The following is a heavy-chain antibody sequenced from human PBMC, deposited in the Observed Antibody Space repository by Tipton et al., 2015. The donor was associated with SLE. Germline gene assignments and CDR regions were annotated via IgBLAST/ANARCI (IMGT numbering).Heavy chain of an antibody. CDR3: ARHGTNGYYSGGSCSPGAWFDP. CDR2: AYYSGTT. J-gene: IGHJ5*02. D-gene: IGHD2-15*01. CDR1: GGSISSSSYY. V-gene: IGHV4-39*07. Sequence: TLSLTCTVSGGSISSSSYYWGWIRQPPGKGLEWIGTAYYSGTTYYNPSPKSRVTISVDTSKNQFSLKLSSLTAADTAVYFCARHGTNGYYSGGSCSPGAWFDPWGQGTLVTVSS.